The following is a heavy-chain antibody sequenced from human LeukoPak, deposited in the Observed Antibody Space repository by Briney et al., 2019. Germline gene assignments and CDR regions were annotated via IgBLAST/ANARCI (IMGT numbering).Heavy chain of an antibody. D-gene: IGHD3-3*01. V-gene: IGHV3-30-3*01. CDR1: GFTFSSYA. CDR2: ISYDGSNK. Sequence: GESLRLSCEASGFTFSSYAMHWVRQAPGKGLEWVAVISYDGSNKYYADSVKGRFTISRDNSKNTLYLQMNSLRAEDTAVYYCARESGTYYDFWSGYSSGFDYWGQGTLVTVSS. CDR3: ARESGTYYDFWSGYSSGFDY. J-gene: IGHJ4*02.